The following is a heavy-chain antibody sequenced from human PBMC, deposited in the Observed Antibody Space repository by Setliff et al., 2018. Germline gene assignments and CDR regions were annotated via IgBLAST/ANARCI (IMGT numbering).Heavy chain of an antibody. Sequence: SVNVSCKASGGTFSSYAISWVRQAPGQGLEWMGGIIPIFGTANYAQKFQGRVTITTDESTSTAYMELSSLRSEDTAVYYCARGYSGYDNPWTDYYGMDVWGQGTTVTVSS. V-gene: IGHV1-69*05. CDR3: ARGYSGYDNPWTDYYGMDV. D-gene: IGHD5-12*01. CDR1: GGTFSSYA. CDR2: IIPIFGTA. J-gene: IGHJ6*02.